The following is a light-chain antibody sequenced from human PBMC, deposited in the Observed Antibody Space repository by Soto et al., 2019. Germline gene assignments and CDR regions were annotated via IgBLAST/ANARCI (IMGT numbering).Light chain of an antibody. CDR3: QQYGSSPNT. CDR1: QSVSSSY. CDR2: GAS. J-gene: IGKJ2*01. Sequence: EIVLTQSPGTLSLSPGERATLSCRASQSVSSSYLAWYQQKPGQAPRLLIYGASSRATGIPDRVGGSGSGTACTLTLSRLEHEVFAVYYCQQYGSSPNTFGQGTKLEIK. V-gene: IGKV3-20*01.